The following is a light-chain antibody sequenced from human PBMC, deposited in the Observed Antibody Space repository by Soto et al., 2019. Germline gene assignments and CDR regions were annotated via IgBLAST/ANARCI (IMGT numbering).Light chain of an antibody. CDR3: QSYRSILSCSTL. J-gene: IGLJ1*01. V-gene: IGLV1-40*01. CDR1: SSNIGAGYD. CDR2: GNS. Sequence: QSVLTQPPSVSGAPGQRVTISCTGSSSNIGAGYDVHWYQQLPGAAPKLLIYGNSNRPSGVPDRFSGSKSGTSASLAITGLQAEDDADYYCQSYRSILSCSTLFATGSKLTVL.